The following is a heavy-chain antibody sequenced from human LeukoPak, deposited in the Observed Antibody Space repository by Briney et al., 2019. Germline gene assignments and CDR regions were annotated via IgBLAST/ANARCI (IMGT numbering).Heavy chain of an antibody. D-gene: IGHD1-26*01. Sequence: PGGSLRLSCVASGFVLSDHSMDWVRQAPGKGLEWVGRCRDKADRSITTYAASLKGRFTISRDDSQNSLYLQMSSLKIEDTAVYYCAGDRRGSYDYWGQGTLVTVSS. CDR3: AGDRRGSYDY. CDR2: CRDKADRSIT. CDR1: GFVLSDHS. V-gene: IGHV3-72*01. J-gene: IGHJ4*02.